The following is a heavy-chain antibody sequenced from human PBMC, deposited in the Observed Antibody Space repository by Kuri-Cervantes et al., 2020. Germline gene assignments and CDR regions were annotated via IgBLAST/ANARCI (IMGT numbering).Heavy chain of an antibody. CDR2: FSGGDKT. CDR1: GFTVSNNY. V-gene: IGHV3-66*02. Sequence: GESLKISCAASGFTVSNNYMSWVRQAPGRGLEWVSGFSGGDKTYYGDPVKGRFTISKDNSKNTMYLQMDSLRIEDTAVYYCTRKRGYSSGYDFWGQGTLVTVSS. D-gene: IGHD5-18*01. CDR3: TRKRGYSSGYDF. J-gene: IGHJ4*02.